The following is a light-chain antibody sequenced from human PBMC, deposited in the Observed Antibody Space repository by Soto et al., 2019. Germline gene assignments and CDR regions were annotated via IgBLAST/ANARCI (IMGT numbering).Light chain of an antibody. CDR3: SSYGGRNNIV. J-gene: IGLJ1*01. CDR1: SSDVGSYNL. CDR2: EVT. V-gene: IGLV2-8*01. Sequence: QPVLAQPAYVSGSPGQSLTISCNGTSSDVGSYNLVSWYQQHPGKAPKLMIYEVTEWPSGVPDRFSGSKSGNTASLTVSGLQAEDEADYYCSSYGGRNNIVFGTGTKVTVL.